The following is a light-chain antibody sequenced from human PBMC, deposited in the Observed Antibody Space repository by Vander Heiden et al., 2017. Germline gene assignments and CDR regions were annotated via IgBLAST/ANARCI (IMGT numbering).Light chain of an antibody. J-gene: IGLJ1*01. CDR1: SRDVGGYNY. V-gene: IGLV2-14*03. CDR3: SSYTSSSTSGL. CDR2: DVN. Sequence: QSALTQPDSVSGSPGQSLNISCNGTSRDVGGYNYVLSDQQHPGKAPKLIIHDVNMWPSGVSNRFSGSKCGNTASLTISGLQAEDEADYYCSSYTSSSTSGLFGTWTKVTVL.